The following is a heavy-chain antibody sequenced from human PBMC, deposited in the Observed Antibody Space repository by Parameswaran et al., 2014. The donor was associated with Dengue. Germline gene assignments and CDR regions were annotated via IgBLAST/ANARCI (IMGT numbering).Heavy chain of an antibody. CDR2: IYYSGST. J-gene: IGHJ3*02. CDR3: ARRLPPRNAFDI. V-gene: IGHV4-39*01. D-gene: IGHD4-11*01. Sequence: PGKGLEWIGSIYYSGSTYYNPSLKSRVTISVDTSKNQFSLKLSSVTAADTAVYYCARRLPPRNAFDIWGQGTMVTVSS.